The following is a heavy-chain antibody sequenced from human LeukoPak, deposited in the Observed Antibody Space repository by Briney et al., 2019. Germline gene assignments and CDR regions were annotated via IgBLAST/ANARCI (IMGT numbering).Heavy chain of an antibody. Sequence: ASVKVSCKASGYTFTSYGISWVRQAPGQGLEWMGWISPYNGNTNYAQKFQDRVTMTTDTSTNTAYVELRSLRSDDTAMYYCARDFPPATVTTKRYFDYWGQGTLVTVSS. J-gene: IGHJ4*02. CDR2: ISPYNGNT. D-gene: IGHD4-11*01. CDR1: GYTFTSYG. V-gene: IGHV1-18*01. CDR3: ARDFPPATVTTKRYFDY.